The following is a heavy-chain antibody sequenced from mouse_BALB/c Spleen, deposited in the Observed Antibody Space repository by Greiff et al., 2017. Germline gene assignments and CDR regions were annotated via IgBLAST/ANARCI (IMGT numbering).Heavy chain of an antibody. CDR3: ARYELRLWYFDV. CDR2: ISYSGST. D-gene: IGHD1-2*01. V-gene: IGHV3-8*02. J-gene: IGHJ1*01. CDR1: GDSITSGY. Sequence: EVQRVESGPSLVKPSQTLSLTCSVTGDSITSGYWNWIRKFPGNKLEYMGYISYSGSTYYNPSLKSRISITRDTSKNQYYLQLNSVTTEDTATYYCARYELRLWYFDVWGAGTTVTVSS.